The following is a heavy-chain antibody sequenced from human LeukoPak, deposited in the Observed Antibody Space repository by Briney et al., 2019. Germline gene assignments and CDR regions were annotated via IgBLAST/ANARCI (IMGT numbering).Heavy chain of an antibody. J-gene: IGHJ3*02. CDR3: ASSSLIVVVIRGYAFDI. Sequence: SETLSLSCSVSGGYITSDDWSWVRQPAGGGLEWIGRVSSSGSANYNPSLKSRVTISADRSKNQISLKMTSVTAADTAVYYCASSSLIVVVIRGYAFDIWGQGTMVTVSS. CDR1: GGYITSDD. CDR2: VSSSGSA. V-gene: IGHV4-4*07. D-gene: IGHD3-22*01.